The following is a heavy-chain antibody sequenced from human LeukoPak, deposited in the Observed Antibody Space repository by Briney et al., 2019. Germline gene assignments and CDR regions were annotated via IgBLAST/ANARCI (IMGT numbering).Heavy chain of an antibody. J-gene: IGHJ5*02. V-gene: IGHV4-4*07. Sequence: PSETLSLTCTVSGGPINRYWSWIRQPAGKGLEWIGRISGSGTITYNPALQSRLSISIDTSKNQFSLKLMSVTAADTAVYYCARDSGTTGAVKFDPWGQGTLVTISS. CDR3: ARDSGTTGAVKFDP. CDR2: ISGSGTI. CDR1: GGPINRY. D-gene: IGHD3-10*01.